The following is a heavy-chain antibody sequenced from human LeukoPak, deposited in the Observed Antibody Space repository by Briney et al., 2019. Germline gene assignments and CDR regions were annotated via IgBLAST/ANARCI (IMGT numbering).Heavy chain of an antibody. CDR3: AKASIVGTTNPGF. CDR1: GFTFSSYG. D-gene: IGHD1-26*01. Sequence: GGSLRLSCAASGFTFSSYGMTWVRQAPGKGLEWVSVISDSGTRTYYADSVKGRFTISRDNSKNTLYLEMNSLRAEDTALYYCAKASIVGTTNPGFWVQGTLVTVSS. V-gene: IGHV3-23*01. CDR2: ISDSGTRT. J-gene: IGHJ4*02.